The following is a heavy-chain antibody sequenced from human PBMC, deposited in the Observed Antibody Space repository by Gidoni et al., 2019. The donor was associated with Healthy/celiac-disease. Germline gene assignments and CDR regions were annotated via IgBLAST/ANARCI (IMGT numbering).Heavy chain of an antibody. D-gene: IGHD1-26*01. J-gene: IGHJ4*02. V-gene: IGHV2-70*01. CDR3: ERGGIGRGGPYYFDD. CDR1: VFSLSTIGMC. CDR2: IDWDDDK. Sequence: QVTLSESGPALVQPTQTLPLTCTFSVFSLSTIGMCVSWIRQPPGKSLEWLAFIDWDDDKYYSTSLKNRLTISKDTSKNQVVLTMTNMDPGDTDTYYCERGGIGRGGPYYFDDWGQGNLVTVSS.